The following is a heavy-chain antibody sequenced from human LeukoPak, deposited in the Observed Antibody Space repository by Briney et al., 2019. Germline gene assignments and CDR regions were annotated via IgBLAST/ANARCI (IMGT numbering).Heavy chain of an antibody. Sequence: SQTLTLTCAVSGGSISSGGYSWSWIRQPPGKGLEWIGYIYHSGSTYYNPSLKSRVSISVDRSKNQFSLKLSSVTAADTAVYYCASLSPRDSYGLFYWGQGTLVTVSS. CDR3: ASLSPRDSYGLFY. V-gene: IGHV4-30-2*01. J-gene: IGHJ4*02. CDR2: IYHSGST. CDR1: GGSISSGGYS. D-gene: IGHD5-18*01.